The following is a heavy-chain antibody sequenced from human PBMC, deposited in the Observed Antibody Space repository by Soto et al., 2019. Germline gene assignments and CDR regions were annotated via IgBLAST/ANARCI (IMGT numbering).Heavy chain of an antibody. Sequence: QVQLVESGGGVGQPGRSLRLSCAASGFTFSSYGMHWVRQAPGKGLEWVAVISYDGSNKYYADSVKGRFTISRDNSKNTLYLQMNGLRAEDTAVYYCAKGNRRILFYGMDVWGQGTTVTVSS. D-gene: IGHD2-15*01. V-gene: IGHV3-30*18. CDR2: ISYDGSNK. J-gene: IGHJ6*02. CDR1: GFTFSSYG. CDR3: AKGNRRILFYGMDV.